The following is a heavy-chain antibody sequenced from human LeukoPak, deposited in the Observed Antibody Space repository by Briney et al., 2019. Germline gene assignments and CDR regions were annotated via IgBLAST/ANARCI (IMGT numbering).Heavy chain of an antibody. D-gene: IGHD3-22*01. CDR3: ARDFYHDSSGSSFDY. V-gene: IGHV3-21*01. J-gene: IGHJ4*02. CDR2: ISSSSSYI. Sequence: GGSLRLSCAASGFTFSSYSMNWVRQAPGKGLEWVSSISSSSSYIYYADSVKGRFTISRDNAKNSLYLQMNSLRAEDTAVHYCARDFYHDSSGSSFDYWGQGTLVTVSS. CDR1: GFTFSSYS.